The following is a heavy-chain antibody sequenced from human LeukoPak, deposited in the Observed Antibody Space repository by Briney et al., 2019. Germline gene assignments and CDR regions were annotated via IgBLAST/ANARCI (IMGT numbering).Heavy chain of an antibody. D-gene: IGHD2-2*01. J-gene: IGHJ5*02. CDR3: AKGKYQLREGWFDP. V-gene: IGHV3-23*01. CDR2: ISGSGGST. CDR1: GFTFSSYA. Sequence: GGFLRLSCAASGFTFSSYAMSWVRQAPGKGLEWVSAISGSGGSTYYADSVKGRFTISRDNSKNTLYLQMNSLRAEDTAVYYCAKGKYQLREGWFDPWGQGTLVTVSS.